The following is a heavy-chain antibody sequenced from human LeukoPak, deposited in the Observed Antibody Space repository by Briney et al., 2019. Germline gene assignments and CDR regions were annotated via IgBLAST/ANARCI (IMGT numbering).Heavy chain of an antibody. Sequence: PGGSLRLSCAVSGFTFSSYGISWVRPAPGKGLEWVSGISGSGSDGSTSYADSVKGRFTISRDNSKNTLYLQMNSLRAEDTAVYYCARDPSKPYYYYMDVWGKGTTVTVSS. CDR3: ARDPSKPYYYYMDV. J-gene: IGHJ6*03. CDR2: ISGSGSDGST. V-gene: IGHV3-23*01. CDR1: GFTFSSYG.